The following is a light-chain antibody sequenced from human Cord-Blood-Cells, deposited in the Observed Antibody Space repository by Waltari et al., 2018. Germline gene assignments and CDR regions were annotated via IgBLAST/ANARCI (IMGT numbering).Light chain of an antibody. CDR2: EVS. CDR3: SSYAGSNNYV. V-gene: IGLV2-8*01. J-gene: IGLJ1*01. Sequence: QSALTQPPSASGSPGQSVTISCTGTSSDVGGYNYVSLYQQNPGKAPKLMIYEVSKRPAGVPDRFSGSNSGNTASLTVSGLQAEDEADYYCSSYAGSNNYVFGTGTKVTVL. CDR1: SSDVGGYNY.